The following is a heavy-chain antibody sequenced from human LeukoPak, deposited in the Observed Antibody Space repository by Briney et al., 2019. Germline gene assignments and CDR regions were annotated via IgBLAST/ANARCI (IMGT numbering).Heavy chain of an antibody. CDR3: ARDQHDYYFYYMDV. Sequence: SETLSLTCTVSGGFISISYYWGWIRQGPGKGLEWIGSIYYSGSTYNNPSLKSRVTISVDTSKNQFSLKLTSVTAADTAVYYCARDQHDYYFYYMDVWGKGTTVTVSS. J-gene: IGHJ6*03. CDR1: GGFISISYY. V-gene: IGHV4-39*07. CDR2: IYYSGST.